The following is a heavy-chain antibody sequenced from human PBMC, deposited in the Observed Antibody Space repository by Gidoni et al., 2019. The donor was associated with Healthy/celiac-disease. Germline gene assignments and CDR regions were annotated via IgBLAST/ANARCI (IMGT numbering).Heavy chain of an antibody. CDR1: GFTFSSYS. J-gene: IGHJ4*02. CDR3: ARDLKAAAGSFDY. D-gene: IGHD6-13*01. Sequence: EVQLVESGGGLVKPGGSLRLSCAASGFTFSSYSMNWVRQAPGKGLEWVSSISSSSSYIYYADSVKGRFTISRDNAKNSLYLQMNSLRAEDTAVYYCARDLKAAAGSFDYWGQGTLVTVSS. CDR2: ISSSSSYI. V-gene: IGHV3-21*01.